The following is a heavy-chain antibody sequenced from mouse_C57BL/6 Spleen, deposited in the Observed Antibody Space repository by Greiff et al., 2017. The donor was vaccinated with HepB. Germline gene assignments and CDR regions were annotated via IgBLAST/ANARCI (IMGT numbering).Heavy chain of an antibody. V-gene: IGHV5-4*01. Sequence: EVQLVESGGGLVKPGGSLKLSCAASGFTFSSYAMSWVRQTPEKRLEWVATISDGGSYTNYPENVKGRITISRDNAKNNQYLQISHLKSEDTAMYNCAREIYYGKYCFAYWGQGTLVTVSA. CDR2: ISDGGSYT. CDR1: GFTFSSYA. D-gene: IGHD2-1*01. CDR3: AREIYYGKYCFAY. J-gene: IGHJ3*01.